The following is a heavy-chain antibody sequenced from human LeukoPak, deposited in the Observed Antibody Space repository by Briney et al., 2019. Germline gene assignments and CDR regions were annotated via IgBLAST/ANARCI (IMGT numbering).Heavy chain of an antibody. CDR1: GFTFNNYA. J-gene: IGHJ4*02. CDR2: ISGSGGKT. V-gene: IGHV3-23*01. D-gene: IGHD3-22*01. CDR3: AKGHGDSDGYYYYDH. Sequence: GGSLRLSCAASGFTFNNYAMSWVRQTRGKGLEWVSSISGSGGKTYYTDSVKGRFSSSRDNSNKMVYGEMNRLRVEDTALYYCAKGHGDSDGYYYYDHWGQGTLVTVSS.